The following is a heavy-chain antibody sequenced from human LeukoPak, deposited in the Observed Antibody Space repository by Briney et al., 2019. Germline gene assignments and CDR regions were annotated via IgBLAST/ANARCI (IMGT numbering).Heavy chain of an antibody. V-gene: IGHV1-46*01. Sequence: ASVKVSCKAPGYSFTSYYMHWVRQAPGQGPEWMGIVNPSTESTNYAQKFQGRVTMTRDTSTSTVYMELSSLRSEDTAVYYCARASSGNFFDYWGQGTLVTVSS. CDR2: VNPSTEST. J-gene: IGHJ4*02. CDR3: ARASSGNFFDY. CDR1: GYSFTSYY. D-gene: IGHD3-3*01.